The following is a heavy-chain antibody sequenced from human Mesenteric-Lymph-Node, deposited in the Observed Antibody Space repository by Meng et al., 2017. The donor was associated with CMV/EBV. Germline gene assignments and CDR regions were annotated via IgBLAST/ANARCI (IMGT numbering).Heavy chain of an antibody. J-gene: IGHJ4*02. D-gene: IGHD3-3*01. CDR1: GYTFTDYY. CDR3: ARSWVPSGGYDFWSGYSYYFDY. CDR2: IHPSGGST. V-gene: IGHV1-46*01. Sequence: ASVKVSCKASGYTFTDYYMHWVRQAPGQGLEWMGFIHPSGGSTSYTQKFQGKVTMTRDTSTSTVYMELSSLRSEDTAVYYCARSWVPSGGYDFWSGYSYYFDYWGQGTLVTVSS.